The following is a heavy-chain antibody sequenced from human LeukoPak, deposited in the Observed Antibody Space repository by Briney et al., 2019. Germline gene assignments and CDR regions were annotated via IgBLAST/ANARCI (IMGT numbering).Heavy chain of an antibody. J-gene: IGHJ4*02. V-gene: IGHV1-69*13. CDR3: ARGLTYYYGAGSSSFDY. Sequence: ASVKLSCKASGGTFSSYAISRGRQAPGQRLEWWGGMIPIFGTANYAQKFQSRVTITADESTSTAYMELSSLRSEDTAVYYCARGLTYYYGAGSSSFDYWGQGTLVTVSS. CDR2: MIPIFGTA. CDR1: GGTFSSYA. D-gene: IGHD3-10*01.